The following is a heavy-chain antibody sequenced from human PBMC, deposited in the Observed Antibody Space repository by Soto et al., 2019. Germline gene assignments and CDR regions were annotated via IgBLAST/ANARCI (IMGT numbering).Heavy chain of an antibody. J-gene: IGHJ5*02. CDR3: AREGGSLNWFDP. D-gene: IGHD1-26*01. CDR2: ISSSSSTI. V-gene: IGHV3-48*02. Sequence: EVQLVESGGGLVQPGGSLRLSCAASGFTFSSYSMNWVRQAPGKGLEWVSYISSSSSTIYYADSVKGRFTISRDNAKNSLYLQMNGLRDGDAAVYYCAREGGSLNWFDPWGQGTLVTVSS. CDR1: GFTFSSYS.